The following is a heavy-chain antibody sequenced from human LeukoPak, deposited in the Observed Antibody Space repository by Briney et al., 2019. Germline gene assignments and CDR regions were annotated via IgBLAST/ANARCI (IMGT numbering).Heavy chain of an antibody. D-gene: IGHD5-12*01. CDR3: ARRVYSGYATFDY. V-gene: IGHV5-51*01. J-gene: IGHJ4*02. CDR2: IYPGDSDP. CDR1: GYNFTTDW. Sequence: GESLKISCKSSGYNFTTDWIGWVRQMPGKGLEWLAIIYPGDSDPRYSPSFQGQVTISADKSTKTAYLQWSSLKASDTAMYYCARRVYSGYATFDYWGQGTLVTVSS.